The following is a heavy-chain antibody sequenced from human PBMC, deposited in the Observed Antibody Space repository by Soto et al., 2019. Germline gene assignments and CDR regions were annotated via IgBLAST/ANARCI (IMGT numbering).Heavy chain of an antibody. CDR2: IGTAGDT. V-gene: IGHV3-13*01. D-gene: IGHD2-2*01. CDR3: ARGANRYCSSTSCLGAFDI. CDR1: GFTFSSYD. J-gene: IGHJ3*02. Sequence: GGSLRLSCAASGFTFSSYDMHWVRQATGKGLEWVSAIGTAGDTYYPGSVKGRFTISRENAKNSLYLQMNSLRAGDTAVYYCARGANRYCSSTSCLGAFDIWGQGTMVTVSS.